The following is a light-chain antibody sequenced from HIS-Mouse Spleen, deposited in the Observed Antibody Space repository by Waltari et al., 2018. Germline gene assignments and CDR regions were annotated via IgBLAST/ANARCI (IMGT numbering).Light chain of an antibody. CDR1: NIGSKS. Sequence: SYVLTQPPSVSVAPGQTARITCGGNNIGSKSVHWYQQKPGQAPVLVVYDDRDRRSGLPERFSGTNSGNTATRTISRVEAGDEADYYCQVWDSSSDHWVFGGGTKLTVL. V-gene: IGLV3-21*02. CDR3: QVWDSSSDHWV. CDR2: DDR. J-gene: IGLJ3*02.